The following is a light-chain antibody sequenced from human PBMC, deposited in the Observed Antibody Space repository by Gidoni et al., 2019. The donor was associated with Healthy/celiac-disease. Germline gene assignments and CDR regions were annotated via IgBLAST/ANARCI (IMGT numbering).Light chain of an antibody. CDR3: QQFNNYLLT. J-gene: IGKJ4*01. V-gene: IGKV1D-13*01. Sequence: AIQLTQSPSSLSASEGDRVTITCRASQGISSALAWYQQKPGKAPKLLIYDASSLESGVPSRFSGSGSGTDFTLTISSLQPEDFATYYCQQFNNYLLTFGGGTKVEIK. CDR1: QGISSA. CDR2: DAS.